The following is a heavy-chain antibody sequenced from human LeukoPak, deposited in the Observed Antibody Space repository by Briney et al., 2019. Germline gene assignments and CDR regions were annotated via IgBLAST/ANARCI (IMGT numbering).Heavy chain of an antibody. Sequence: SVKVSCKASGGTFSSYAISWVRQAPGQGLEWMGGIIPIFGTANYAQKFQGRVTITADESTSTAYMELSSLRSEDTAVYYCARGQGDDFNYYYYMDVWGKGTTVTVSS. D-gene: IGHD3-3*01. CDR2: IIPIFGTA. CDR3: ARGQGDDFNYYYYMDV. CDR1: GGTFSSYA. V-gene: IGHV1-69*13. J-gene: IGHJ6*03.